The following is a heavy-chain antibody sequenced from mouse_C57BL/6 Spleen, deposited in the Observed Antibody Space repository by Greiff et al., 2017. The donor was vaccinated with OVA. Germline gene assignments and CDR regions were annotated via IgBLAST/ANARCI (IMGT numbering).Heavy chain of an antibody. V-gene: IGHV5-17*01. Sequence: EVKLVESGGGLVKPGGSLKLSCAASGFTFSDYGMHWVRQAPEKGLEWVAYISSGSSTIYYADTVKGRFTIARDNATNTLFLQMTSLRSEDTAMYYCERSGGAMDYWGQGTSVTVSS. CDR1: GFTFSDYG. J-gene: IGHJ4*01. CDR2: ISSGSSTI. CDR3: ERSGGAMDY.